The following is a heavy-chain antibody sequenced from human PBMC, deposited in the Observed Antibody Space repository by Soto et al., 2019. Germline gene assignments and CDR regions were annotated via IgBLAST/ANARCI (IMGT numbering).Heavy chain of an antibody. CDR1: GITFIADA. D-gene: IGHD6-13*01. Sequence: GGSLRLSCAASGITFIADAMSWVRQAPGKGLEWVSAISGSGATTYYADSVKGRFTISRDKSKNTLYLQMNSLRAEDTALYYCAKSFSSNWYDYFDYWGQGSLVTVSS. V-gene: IGHV3-23*01. CDR2: ISGSGATT. J-gene: IGHJ4*02. CDR3: AKSFSSNWYDYFDY.